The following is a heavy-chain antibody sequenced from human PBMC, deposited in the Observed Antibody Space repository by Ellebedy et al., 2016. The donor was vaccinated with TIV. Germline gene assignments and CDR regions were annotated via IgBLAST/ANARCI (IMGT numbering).Heavy chain of an antibody. CDR2: IYDSGST. V-gene: IGHV4-59*11. CDR1: GGFISSHY. D-gene: IGHD3-22*01. J-gene: IGHJ5*02. Sequence: MPSETLSLTCSVSGGFISSHYWSWIRQPPGKALEWIGYIYDSGSTKYSPSLKSRVTISVDTSKSQFSVKLRSVTAADTAVYYCAYSSGRGWFDPWGQGTLVTVSS. CDR3: AYSSGRGWFDP.